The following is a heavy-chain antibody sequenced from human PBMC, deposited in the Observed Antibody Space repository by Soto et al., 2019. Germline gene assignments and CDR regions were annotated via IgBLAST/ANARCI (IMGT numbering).Heavy chain of an antibody. Sequence: QVQLVQSGAEVKKPGASVKVSCKASGYTFTSYAMHWVRQAPGQRLEWMGWINAGNGNTKYSQKFQGRVTITRDTAASTAYMELSSRRSEDTAVYYCARAPYCSGGSCYWFDPWGQGTLVTVSA. CDR2: INAGNGNT. D-gene: IGHD2-15*01. CDR3: ARAPYCSGGSCYWFDP. CDR1: GYTFTSYA. V-gene: IGHV1-3*01. J-gene: IGHJ5*02.